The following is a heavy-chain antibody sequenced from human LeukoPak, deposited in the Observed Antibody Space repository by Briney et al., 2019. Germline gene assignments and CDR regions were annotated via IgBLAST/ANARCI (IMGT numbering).Heavy chain of an antibody. CDR1: GGSISSGGYY. Sequence: SQTLSLTCTVSGGSISSGGYYWSWIRQHPGKGLEWIGYIYYSGSTYYNPSLKSRVTISVDTSKNQFSLKLSSVTAADTAVYYCAKNKNNYGVNVPSDTWGRGTMVTVSS. CDR3: AKNKNNYGVNVPSDT. CDR2: IYYSGST. D-gene: IGHD2/OR15-2a*01. J-gene: IGHJ3*02. V-gene: IGHV4-31*03.